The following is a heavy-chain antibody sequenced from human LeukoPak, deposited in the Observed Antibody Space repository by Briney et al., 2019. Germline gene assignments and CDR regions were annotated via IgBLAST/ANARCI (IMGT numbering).Heavy chain of an antibody. CDR2: IRSSSSYI. Sequence: GGSLRLACAASGFTFTSYSMNWVRQAPGKGLEWVSSIRSSSSYIYYADSVKGRFTISRDNAKNSLYLQMNSLRAEDTAVYYCARGSDSSGYFTDAFDIWGQGTMVTVSS. D-gene: IGHD3-22*01. CDR3: ARGSDSSGYFTDAFDI. J-gene: IGHJ3*02. CDR1: GFTFTSYS. V-gene: IGHV3-21*01.